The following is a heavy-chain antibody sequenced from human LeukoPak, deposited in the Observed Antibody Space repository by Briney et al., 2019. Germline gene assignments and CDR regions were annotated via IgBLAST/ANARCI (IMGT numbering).Heavy chain of an antibody. CDR1: GFTFSDHY. D-gene: IGHD6-19*01. Sequence: PGGSLRLSCAASGFTFSDHYMDWVRQVPGKGLEWVGRSRNKDNSYTTEYAASVKGRFTISRDDSKNSLFLQMNSLKTEDTAVYYCARGSYSSGWNPGDHWGQGTLVTVSS. CDR2: SRNKDNSYTT. CDR3: ARGSYSSGWNPGDH. J-gene: IGHJ4*02. V-gene: IGHV3-72*01.